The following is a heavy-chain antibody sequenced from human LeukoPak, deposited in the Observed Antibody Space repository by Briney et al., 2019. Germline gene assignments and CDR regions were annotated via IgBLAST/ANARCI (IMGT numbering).Heavy chain of an antibody. CDR1: GGTFSSYA. D-gene: IGHD4-17*01. J-gene: IGHJ3*02. CDR3: ARDLAVTSGSAFDI. V-gene: IGHV1-69*06. CDR2: IIPIFGTA. Sequence: GASVKVSCKASGGTFSSYAISWVRQAPGQGLEWMGGIIPIFGTANYAQKFQGRVTITADKSTSTAYMELSSLRSEDTAVYYCARDLAVTSGSAFDIWGQGTMVTVSS.